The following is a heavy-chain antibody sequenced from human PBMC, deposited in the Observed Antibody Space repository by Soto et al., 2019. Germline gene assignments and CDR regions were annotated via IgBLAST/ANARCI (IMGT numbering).Heavy chain of an antibody. CDR2: ISYDGSNK. V-gene: IGHV3-30*18. CDR3: AKDLHHYGSGSYFSPWYHYYMDV. Sequence: GGSLRLSCAASRFAFSSFGMHWVRQAPGKGLEWVAVISYDGSNKYYADSVKARFTISRDNSKNTLYLQMNSLTAEDTAMYYCAKDLHHYGSGSYFSPWYHYYMDVWGKGTTVTVSS. J-gene: IGHJ6*03. D-gene: IGHD3-10*01. CDR1: RFAFSSFG.